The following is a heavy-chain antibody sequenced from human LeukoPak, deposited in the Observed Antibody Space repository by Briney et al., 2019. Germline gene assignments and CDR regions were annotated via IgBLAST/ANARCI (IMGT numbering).Heavy chain of an antibody. CDR1: GFTFNNYG. CDR2: IWYDGSNK. CDR3: SREYFDWSRNYYYGMDV. Sequence: GGSLRLSCAASGFTFNNYGMHWVRQAPGKGLEWMALIWYDGSNKYYADSVKGRFTISRDNSKNTLYLQMNSLRAEDTAVYYCSREYFDWSRNYYYGMDVWGQGTTVTVS. J-gene: IGHJ6*02. V-gene: IGHV3-33*01. D-gene: IGHD3-9*01.